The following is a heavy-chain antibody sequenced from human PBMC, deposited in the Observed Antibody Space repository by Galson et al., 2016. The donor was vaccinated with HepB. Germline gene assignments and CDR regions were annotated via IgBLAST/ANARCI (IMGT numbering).Heavy chain of an antibody. J-gene: IGHJ4*02. D-gene: IGHD5-12*01. CDR3: ARLRGGYDFDY. CDR1: GFTFRSYG. V-gene: IGHV3-7*01. CDR2: IKADGGNK. Sequence: SLRLSCAASGFTFRSYGMTWVRQAPGKGLEWVAWIKADGGNKDYVDSLKGRFTIIRDTAANSLYLQMDTLRAEDTAVYYCARLRGGYDFDYWGQGTLVTVSS.